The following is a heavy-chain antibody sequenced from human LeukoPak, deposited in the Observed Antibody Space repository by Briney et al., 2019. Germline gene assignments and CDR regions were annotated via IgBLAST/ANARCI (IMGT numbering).Heavy chain of an antibody. D-gene: IGHD4-11*01. V-gene: IGHV4-39*01. CDR3: ASRYDYSNYIDY. Sequence: SETLSLTCTASGGSISSSGYYWGWIRQPPGKGLEWIASINYSGTTYYNPSLKSRVTISVDTSKNQFSLKLSSVTAADTAVYYCASRYDYSNYIDYWGQGTLVTVSS. CDR2: INYSGTT. J-gene: IGHJ4*02. CDR1: GGSISSSGYY.